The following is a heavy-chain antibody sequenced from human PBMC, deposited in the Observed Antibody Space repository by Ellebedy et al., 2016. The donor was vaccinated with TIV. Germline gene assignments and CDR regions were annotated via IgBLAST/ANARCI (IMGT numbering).Heavy chain of an antibody. J-gene: IGHJ4*02. D-gene: IGHD6-13*01. CDR2: IYYSGST. CDR3: AREVAAGARFDY. CDR1: GGSISSIRYY. V-gene: IGHV4-39*07. Sequence: SETLSLXCTVSGGSISSIRYYGAWIRQPPGKGLEWIGSIYYSGSTYYNPSLKSRVTISVDTSKNQFSLKLSSVTAADTAVYYCAREVAAGARFDYWGQGTLVTVSS.